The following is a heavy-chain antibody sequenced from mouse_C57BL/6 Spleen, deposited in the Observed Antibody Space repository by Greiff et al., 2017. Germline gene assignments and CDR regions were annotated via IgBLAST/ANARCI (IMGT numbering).Heavy chain of an antibody. V-gene: IGHV1-76*01. Sequence: QVQLQQSGAELVRPGASVKLSCTASGFTFTDYYIYWVKQRPGQGLEWIARIYPGSGYTYYNEKFKGKATLTAEKSSSTAYMQHSSLTSEDSAVYYCARRKLLGAMDYWGQGTSVTVSS. J-gene: IGHJ4*01. CDR3: ARRKLLGAMDY. D-gene: IGHD2-1*01. CDR1: GFTFTDYY. CDR2: IYPGSGYT.